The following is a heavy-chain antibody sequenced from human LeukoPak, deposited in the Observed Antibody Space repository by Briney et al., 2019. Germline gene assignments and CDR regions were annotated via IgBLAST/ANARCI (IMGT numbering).Heavy chain of an antibody. D-gene: IGHD3-10*01. CDR2: ISGSGDYT. CDR1: GFTFSSHG. Sequence: AGSLRLSCAASGFTFSSHGMSWVRQAPGKGLEGVSTISGSGDYTYYAYSVKGRFTSSRDNSKNTLYLQMNSLRAEDTAVYYCAKVTYGSGTYGAFDSWGQGTLVTVSS. CDR3: AKVTYGSGTYGAFDS. V-gene: IGHV3-23*01. J-gene: IGHJ4*02.